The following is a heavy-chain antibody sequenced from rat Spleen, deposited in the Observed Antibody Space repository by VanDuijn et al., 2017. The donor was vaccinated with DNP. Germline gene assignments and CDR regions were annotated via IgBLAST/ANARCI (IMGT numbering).Heavy chain of an antibody. J-gene: IGHJ1*01. Sequence: EVQLVESGGGLVQPGRSLKLSCAASGFTFSDYNMAWVRQAPKKVLEWVATIHSDGSSTYYRDSVRGRFTFSRDNAKNTQYLQMDSLRSEDTATYYCARGNDGYYPYWYFDFWGPGTMVTVSS. V-gene: IGHV5-7*01. CDR2: IHSDGSST. CDR3: ARGNDGYYPYWYFDF. CDR1: GFTFSDYN. D-gene: IGHD1-12*03.